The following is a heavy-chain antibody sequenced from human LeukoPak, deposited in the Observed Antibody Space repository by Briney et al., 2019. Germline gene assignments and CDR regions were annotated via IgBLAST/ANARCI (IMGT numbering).Heavy chain of an antibody. Sequence: PGGSLRLSCAVSGFSFSTYEMNWVRQAPGKGLEWLSYISSSGSTIYYADSVKGRFTISRDNAKNSLYPQMNSLTAEDTAVYYCARESFPNWKDDYWGQGTLVTVSS. CDR3: ARESFPNWKDDY. D-gene: IGHD1-20*01. J-gene: IGHJ4*02. CDR1: GFSFSTYE. CDR2: ISSSGSTI. V-gene: IGHV3-48*03.